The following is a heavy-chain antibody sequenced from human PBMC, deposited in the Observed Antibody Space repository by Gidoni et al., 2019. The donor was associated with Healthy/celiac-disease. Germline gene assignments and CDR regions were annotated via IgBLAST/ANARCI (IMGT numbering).Heavy chain of an antibody. J-gene: IGHJ4*02. CDR3: ARPYYYGSGSYDTGGYLDY. Sequence: EVQLVQSGAEVKKPGESLKISCKGSGYSFNSYLIGGVRQLPGKGLEWMGVIFPGDSATRYSQSFQGQVTISADKSSSTAYLQLSSLKASDTAMYYCARPYYYGSGSYDTGGYLDYWGQGTLVTVSS. V-gene: IGHV5-51*03. CDR1: GYSFNSYL. D-gene: IGHD3-10*01. CDR2: IFPGDSAT.